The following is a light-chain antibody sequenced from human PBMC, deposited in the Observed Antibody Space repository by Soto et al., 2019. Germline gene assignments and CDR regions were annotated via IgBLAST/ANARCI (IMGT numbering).Light chain of an antibody. CDR3: DSYTSSSTYV. CDR2: GVS. CDR1: SSDIGGYNY. Sequence: QSVLTQPASVSGSPGQSITISCIGTSSDIGGYNYVSWYQQHPGKAPKLIIYGVSKRPSGVSDRFSGSKSGNTASLTISGLQAEDEADYYCDSYTSSSTYVSGTGTKLTVL. V-gene: IGLV2-14*01. J-gene: IGLJ1*01.